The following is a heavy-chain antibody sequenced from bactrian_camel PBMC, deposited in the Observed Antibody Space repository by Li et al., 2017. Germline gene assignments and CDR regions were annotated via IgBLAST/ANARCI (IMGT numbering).Heavy chain of an antibody. J-gene: IGHJ6*01. Sequence: VQLVESGGGSVQTGGSLRLSCTTSGSTQWSYCMGWFRQAPGKAREGVAVIDNAGDKTYSDSVQGRFIISQDDRKNILYLQMHSLKPEDTAMYYCAGEFYSTRCDRGWPTGYWGQGTQVTVS. CDR2: IDNAGDKT. V-gene: IGHV3S1*01. CDR1: GSTQWSYC. CDR3: AGEFYSTRCDRGWPTGY. D-gene: IGHD5*01.